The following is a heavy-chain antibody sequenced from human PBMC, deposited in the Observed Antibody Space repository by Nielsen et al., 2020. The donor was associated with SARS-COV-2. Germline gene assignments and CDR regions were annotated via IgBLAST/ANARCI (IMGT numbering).Heavy chain of an antibody. D-gene: IGHD3-10*01. J-gene: IGHJ4*02. CDR3: ARGRGPIDY. CDR1: GGSISSGGYS. CDR2: IYHSGST. V-gene: IGHV4-30-2*01. Sequence: SETLSLTCAVSGGSISSGGYSWSWIRRPPGKGLEWIGYIYHSGSTYYNPSLKSRVTISVDRSKNQFSLKLSSVTAADTAVYYCARGRGPIDYWGQGTLVTVSS.